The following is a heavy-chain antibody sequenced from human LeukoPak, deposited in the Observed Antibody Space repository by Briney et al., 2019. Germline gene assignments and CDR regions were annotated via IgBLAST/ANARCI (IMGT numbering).Heavy chain of an antibody. CDR2: VHYSGST. Sequence: RPSETLSLTCTVSGVTIFSSYWTWVRQPPGKGLEWIGYVHYSGSTNYNPSLKSRVTISVDTSKSQFSLKLSSATAADTAVYYCATGRSIRYFDYWGQGTLLTVSS. D-gene: IGHD3-9*01. J-gene: IGHJ4*02. V-gene: IGHV4-59*12. CDR3: ATGRSIRYFDY. CDR1: GVTIFSSY.